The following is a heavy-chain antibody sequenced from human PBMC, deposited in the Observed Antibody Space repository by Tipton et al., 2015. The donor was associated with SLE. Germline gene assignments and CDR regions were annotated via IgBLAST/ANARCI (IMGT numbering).Heavy chain of an antibody. CDR1: GGSISSSY. V-gene: IGHV4-4*08. CDR3: ARIIRGVYYYYMDV. CDR2: IHSSGST. J-gene: IGHJ6*03. D-gene: IGHD3-10*01. Sequence: TLSLTCTVSGGSISSSYWSWIRQPPGKGLEWIGYIHSSGSTNYNPSLKSRVTISVDTSKNQFSLKLSSVTAADTAVYYCARIIRGVYYYYMDVWGKGTTVTVSS.